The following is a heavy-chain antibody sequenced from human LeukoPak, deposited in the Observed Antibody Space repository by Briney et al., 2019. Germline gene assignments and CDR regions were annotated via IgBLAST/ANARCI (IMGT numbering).Heavy chain of an antibody. J-gene: IGHJ4*02. CDR2: IIPIFGTA. V-gene: IGHV1-69*05. D-gene: IGHD6-19*01. Sequence: SVKVSCKASGGTFSSYAISWVRQAPGQGLEWMGGIIPIFGTANYAQKSQGRVTITTDESTSTAYMELSSLRSEDTAVYYCARVKGGAGPFDYWGQGTLVTVSS. CDR1: GGTFSSYA. CDR3: ARVKGGAGPFDY.